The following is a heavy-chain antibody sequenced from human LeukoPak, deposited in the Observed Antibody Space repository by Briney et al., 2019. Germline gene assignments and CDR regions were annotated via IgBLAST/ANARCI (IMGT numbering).Heavy chain of an antibody. J-gene: IGHJ1*01. Sequence: PSETLSLTCTVSGASFSSQNYYWGWVRQPPGKGLEWIGSIHHSDGTNHNASLKSRVTISVDTSKNQFSLKLTSVTAADTAVYYCVETPNYYYDSSGYLRWGQGTLVTVSS. CDR2: IHHSDGT. D-gene: IGHD3-22*01. CDR1: GASFSSQNYY. CDR3: VETPNYYYDSSGYLR. V-gene: IGHV4-39*07.